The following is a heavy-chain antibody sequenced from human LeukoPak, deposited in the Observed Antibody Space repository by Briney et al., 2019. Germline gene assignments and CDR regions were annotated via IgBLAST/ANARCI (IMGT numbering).Heavy chain of an antibody. Sequence: GGSLRLSCAASGFTFSSYSMNWVRQAPGKGLEWVSYISSSSSTIYYADSVKGRFTLSRDNAKNSLYLQMDSLRAEDTAVYYCAGGSGWLIDYWGQGTLVTVSS. CDR1: GFTFSSYS. D-gene: IGHD6-19*01. CDR3: AGGSGWLIDY. CDR2: ISSSSSTI. J-gene: IGHJ4*02. V-gene: IGHV3-48*04.